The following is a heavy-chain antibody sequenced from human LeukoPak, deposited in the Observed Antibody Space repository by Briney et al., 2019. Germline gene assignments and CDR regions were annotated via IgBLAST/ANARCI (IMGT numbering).Heavy chain of an antibody. CDR1: GLTFSDNY. V-gene: IGHV3-11*04. Sequence: PGGSLRLSCAASGLTFSDNYMSWIRQAPGKGLEWVSYISFSVNTKYYGDSVKGRFTISRDNAKNSLYLHMDSLRAEDTAVYYCARGAYSSGWAYFDHWGQGTLVTVSS. CDR3: ARGAYSSGWAYFDH. D-gene: IGHD6-19*01. J-gene: IGHJ4*02. CDR2: ISFSVNTK.